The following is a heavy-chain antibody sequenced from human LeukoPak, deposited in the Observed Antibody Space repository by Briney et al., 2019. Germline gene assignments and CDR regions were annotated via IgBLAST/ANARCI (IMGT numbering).Heavy chain of an antibody. V-gene: IGHV3-30*02. D-gene: IGHD2-2*02. CDR2: IRYDGSNK. CDR1: GFTFSSYG. J-gene: IGHJ3*02. Sequence: GGSLRLSCAASGFTFSSYGMHWVRQAPGKGLEWVAFIRYDGSNKYYADSVKGRFTISRDNSKNTLYLQMNSLRAEDTAVYYCAKDRVGYCSSTSCYTGAFDIWGQGTMVTVSS. CDR3: AKDRVGYCSSTSCYTGAFDI.